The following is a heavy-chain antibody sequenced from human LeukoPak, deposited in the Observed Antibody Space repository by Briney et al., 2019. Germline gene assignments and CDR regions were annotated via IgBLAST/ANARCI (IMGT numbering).Heavy chain of an antibody. V-gene: IGHV3-48*03. Sequence: PGGSLRLSCAASGFTFSSYEMNWVRQAPGKGLEWVSYISSSGSTIYYADSVKGRFTISRDSAKNSLYLQMNSLRAEDTAVYYCARDGPSEWLAFYYFDYWGQGTLVTVSS. D-gene: IGHD6-19*01. CDR2: ISSSGSTI. CDR1: GFTFSSYE. J-gene: IGHJ4*02. CDR3: ARDGPSEWLAFYYFDY.